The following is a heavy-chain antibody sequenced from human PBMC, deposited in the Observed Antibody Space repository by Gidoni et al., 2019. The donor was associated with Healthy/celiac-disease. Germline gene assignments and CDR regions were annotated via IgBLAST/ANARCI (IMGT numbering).Heavy chain of an antibody. CDR2: ISGSGGST. CDR3: AKDDDRVFHDAFDI. Sequence: EVQLLESGGGLVQPGGSLRLSCAASGFTFSSYDMCWVRQASGKGMEGVSAISGSGGSTYYADSVKCRFTISRDNSKNTLYLKMNSLRAEDTAVDYCAKDDDRVFHDAFDIWGQGTMVTVSS. D-gene: IGHD2-21*01. J-gene: IGHJ3*02. CDR1: GFTFSSYD. V-gene: IGHV3-23*01.